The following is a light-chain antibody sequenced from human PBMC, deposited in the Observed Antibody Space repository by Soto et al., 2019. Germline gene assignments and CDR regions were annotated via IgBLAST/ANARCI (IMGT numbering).Light chain of an antibody. J-gene: IGLJ1*01. Sequence: QPVLTQPPSVSGAPGQRVTISCTGSSSNIGAGYGVHWYQQLPGTAPKLLIYANSNRPSGVPDRFSDSKSGTSAFLAITGLQAEDEADYYCQSYDSSLSGYVFGTGTKLTVL. CDR1: SSNIGAGYG. V-gene: IGLV1-40*01. CDR2: ANS. CDR3: QSYDSSLSGYV.